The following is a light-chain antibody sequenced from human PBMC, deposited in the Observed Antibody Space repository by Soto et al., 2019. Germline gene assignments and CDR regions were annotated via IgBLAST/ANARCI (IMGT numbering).Light chain of an antibody. V-gene: IGKV3-20*01. CDR2: GAS. J-gene: IGKJ4*02. Sequence: EVVLTQSPGTLSLSPGERATLSCRASQTVNNNYLAWYQQKPGQGPRLLIYGASSRATGGPDRFRGSGSGADFALAISRREPEDFAVDYCLQYTTSLLTFGGGTRVEIK. CDR3: LQYTTSLLT. CDR1: QTVNNNY.